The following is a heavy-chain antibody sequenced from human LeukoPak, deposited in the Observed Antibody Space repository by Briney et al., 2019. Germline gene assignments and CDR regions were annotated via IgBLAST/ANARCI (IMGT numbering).Heavy chain of an antibody. V-gene: IGHV3-74*03. D-gene: IGHD6-13*01. CDR2: INSDGSTT. Sequence: HPGGSLRLSCAASGFSFSSYWMHWVRQAPGKGLVWVSRINSDGSTTTYADSVKGRFTISRDNAKNTLYLQMNSLRAEDTAAYYCARVGQSIPPPGTLKYWGQGALVTVSS. J-gene: IGHJ4*02. CDR1: GFSFSSYW. CDR3: ARVGQSIPPPGTLKY.